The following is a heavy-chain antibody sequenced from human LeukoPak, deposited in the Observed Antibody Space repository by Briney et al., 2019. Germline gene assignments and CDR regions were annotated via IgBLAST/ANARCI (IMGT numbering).Heavy chain of an antibody. CDR1: GGTFSSYA. CDR3: AREPRLIAVAGEHYYYYGMDV. CDR2: IIPIFGTA. D-gene: IGHD6-19*01. V-gene: IGHV1-69*13. Sequence: GASVTVSCTASGGTFSSYAISWVRQAPGQGLEWMGGIIPIFGTANYAQKFQGRVTITADESTSTAYMELSSLRSEDTAVYYCAREPRLIAVAGEHYYYYGMDVWGQGTTVTVSS. J-gene: IGHJ6*02.